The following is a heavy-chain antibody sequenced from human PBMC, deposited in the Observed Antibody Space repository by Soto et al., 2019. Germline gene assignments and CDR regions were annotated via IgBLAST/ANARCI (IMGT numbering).Heavy chain of an antibody. V-gene: IGHV1-69*12. CDR3: ARGNHRWLQLWYFDL. J-gene: IGHJ2*01. D-gene: IGHD5-12*01. CDR2: IIPIFGTA. CDR1: GGTFSSYT. Sequence: QVQLVQSGAEVKKPGSSVTVSCKASGGTFSSYTISWVRQAPGQGLEWMGGIIPIFGTANYAQKFQGRVTIXXEXSXXTAYMELRSLRSEDTAVYYCARGNHRWLQLWYFDLWGRGTLVTVSS.